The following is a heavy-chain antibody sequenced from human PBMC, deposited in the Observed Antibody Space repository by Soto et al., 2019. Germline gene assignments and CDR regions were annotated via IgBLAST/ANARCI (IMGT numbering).Heavy chain of an antibody. D-gene: IGHD2-2*01. CDR2: ISGSGGST. CDR1: GFTFSSYA. V-gene: IGHV3-23*01. CDR3: AKRAHGSTSTGNYFDY. J-gene: IGHJ4*02. Sequence: GGSLRLSCAASGFTFSSYAMSWVRQAPGKGLEWVSAISGSGGSTYYADSVKGRFTISRDNSKNTLYLQMNSLRAEDTAVYYCAKRAHGSTSTGNYFDYWGQGTLVTVSS.